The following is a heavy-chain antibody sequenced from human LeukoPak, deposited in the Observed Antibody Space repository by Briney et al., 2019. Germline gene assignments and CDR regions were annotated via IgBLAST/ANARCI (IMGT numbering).Heavy chain of an antibody. V-gene: IGHV3-23*01. D-gene: IGHD1-26*01. CDR3: AKEVWVHAYYFDY. Sequence: GGSLRLSCAASGFTFSSYGMSWVRQAPGKGLEWVSSISGSGGSTYYADSVKGRFTISRDDSKNTLYLQMNSLRAEDTAVYYCAKEVWVHAYYFDYWGQGTLVTVSS. J-gene: IGHJ4*02. CDR2: ISGSGGST. CDR1: GFTFSSYG.